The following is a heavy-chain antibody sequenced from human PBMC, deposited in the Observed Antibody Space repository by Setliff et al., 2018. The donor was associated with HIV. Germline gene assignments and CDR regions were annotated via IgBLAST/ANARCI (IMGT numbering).Heavy chain of an antibody. J-gene: IGHJ4*02. D-gene: IGHD2-15*01. CDR2: INHRRST. V-gene: IGHV4-34*01. Sequence: KPSETLSLTCAVYSGSFSGYYWSWIRQPPGKGLEWIGEINHRRSTNYNPSLKSRVTISVDTSKNQFSLKLNSVTAADTAVYYCARRVVADFDYWGRGTLVTVSS. CDR1: SGSFSGYY. CDR3: ARRVVADFDY.